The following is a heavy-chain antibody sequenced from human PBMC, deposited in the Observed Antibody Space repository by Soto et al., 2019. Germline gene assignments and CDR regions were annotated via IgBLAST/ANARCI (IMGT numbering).Heavy chain of an antibody. D-gene: IGHD5-12*01. V-gene: IGHV3-21*01. Sequence: GGSLRLSCAASGFTFSSYSMNWVRQAPGKGLEWVSSISSSSSYIYYADSVKGRFTISRDNAKNSLYLQMNSLRAEDMAVYYCARESTLEMATIHPWYFDLWGRGTLVTVSS. CDR1: GFTFSSYS. CDR3: ARESTLEMATIHPWYFDL. CDR2: ISSSSSYI. J-gene: IGHJ2*01.